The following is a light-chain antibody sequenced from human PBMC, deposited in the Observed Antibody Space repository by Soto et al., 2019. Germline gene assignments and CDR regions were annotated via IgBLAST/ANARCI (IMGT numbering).Light chain of an antibody. V-gene: IGKV1-39*01. CDR3: QQTYNTPLT. J-gene: IGKJ4*01. CDR2: GAT. CDR1: QTITTY. Sequence: TQSPSSLSASVGDRVTITCRASQTITTYLNWYQQRPGKAPKLLIFGATALQGGVPSRFSGSGSGTDFTLTISSLQPEDFATYHCQQTYNTPLTFGGGTKVDIK.